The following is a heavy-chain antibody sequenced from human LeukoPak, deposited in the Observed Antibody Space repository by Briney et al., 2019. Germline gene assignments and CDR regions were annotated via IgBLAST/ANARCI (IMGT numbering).Heavy chain of an antibody. D-gene: IGHD5-24*01. CDR3: ARVGYNSAFDI. Sequence: SETLSLTCTVSGGSISTYYWSWIRQPPGKGLEWIGYIFYSGNTNYNPSLKSRVTISVDTSKNQFSLKLSSVTAGDTAVYYCARVGYNSAFDIWGQGTMVTVSS. CDR1: GGSISTYY. J-gene: IGHJ3*02. V-gene: IGHV4-59*01. CDR2: IFYSGNT.